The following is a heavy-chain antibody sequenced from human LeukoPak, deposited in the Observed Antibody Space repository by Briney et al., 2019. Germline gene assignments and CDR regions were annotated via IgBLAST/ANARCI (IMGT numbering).Heavy chain of an antibody. CDR2: IYTTGST. CDR3: AREEMATYFDY. V-gene: IGHV4-4*09. J-gene: IGHJ4*02. D-gene: IGHD5-24*01. CDR1: GSSIGAYF. Sequence: PSETLSLTCTVSGSSIGAYFWSWIRQPPGKGLEWIGYIYTTGSTHHNPSLKSRVTMSVDTSKNQFSLKLSSVTAADTAVYYCAREEMATYFDYWGQGTLVTVSS.